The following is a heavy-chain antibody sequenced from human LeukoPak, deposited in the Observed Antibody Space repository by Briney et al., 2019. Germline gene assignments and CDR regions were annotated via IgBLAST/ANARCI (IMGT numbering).Heavy chain of an antibody. CDR3: AKDPLYSGSSDAFDI. Sequence: GGSLRLSCAASGFTFSSYGMIWVRQAPGKGLEWVAFIRHDGSNKYYADSVKGRFIISRDNSKNTLYLQMNSLRAEDTAVYYCAKDPLYSGSSDAFDIWGQGTMVTVSS. J-gene: IGHJ3*02. CDR1: GFTFSSYG. V-gene: IGHV3-30*02. D-gene: IGHD1-26*01. CDR2: IRHDGSNK.